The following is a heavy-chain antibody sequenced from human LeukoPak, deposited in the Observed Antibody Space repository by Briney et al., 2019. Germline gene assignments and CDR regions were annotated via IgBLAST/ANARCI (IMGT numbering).Heavy chain of an antibody. CDR1: GYTFSNDG. V-gene: IGHV1-18*01. Sequence: ASVKVSFKASGYTFSNDGISWVRQAPGQGLEWMGWISPYTGNTNYAQNLQGRVIMTTDTATSTAYMELKSLRSDDTAMYYCARERPTSGVDYWGQGTLVTVSS. J-gene: IGHJ4*02. D-gene: IGHD1-26*01. CDR2: ISPYTGNT. CDR3: ARERPTSGVDY.